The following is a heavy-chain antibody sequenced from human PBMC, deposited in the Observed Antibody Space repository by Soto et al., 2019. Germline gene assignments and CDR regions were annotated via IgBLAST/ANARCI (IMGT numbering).Heavy chain of an antibody. CDR3: AREPWERRGFDY. J-gene: IGHJ4*02. V-gene: IGHV3-30-3*01. D-gene: IGHD1-26*01. CDR2: ISYDGSNK. CDR1: GFTFSSYA. Sequence: QVQLVESGGGVVQPGRSLRLSCAASGFTFSSYAMHWVRQAPGKGLEWVAVISYDGSNKYYADSVKGRFTISRDNSKTTLYLQMNSLRVADTAVYYWAREPWERRGFDYWGQGTLVTVSS.